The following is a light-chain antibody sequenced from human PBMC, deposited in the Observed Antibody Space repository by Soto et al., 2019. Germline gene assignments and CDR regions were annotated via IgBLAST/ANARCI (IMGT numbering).Light chain of an antibody. CDR1: QSVSSS. CDR3: QQGSTWPWT. CDR2: EAS. Sequence: EIVLTQSPATLSLSPGERATLSCRASQSVSSSLAWYQQKLGQAPRLLIYEASDRATGIPARFSGSGSGTDFTLIISSLEPEDFAVYYCQQGSTWPWTFGQGTK. J-gene: IGKJ1*01. V-gene: IGKV3-11*01.